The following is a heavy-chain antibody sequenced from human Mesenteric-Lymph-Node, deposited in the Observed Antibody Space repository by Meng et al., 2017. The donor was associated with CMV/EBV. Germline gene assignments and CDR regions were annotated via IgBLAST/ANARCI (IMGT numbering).Heavy chain of an antibody. CDR1: GFTFSAYA. CDR3: AKVVGASVDYYYAMDV. Sequence: GESLKISCVASGFTFSAYAMSWVRQAPGKGLEWVSAISGGGVSTYYADSVKGRFTISRDNSKNTLSLQMNSLRAEDTAVYYCAKVVGASVDYYYAMDVWGQGTTVTVSS. V-gene: IGHV3-23*01. CDR2: ISGGGVST. J-gene: IGHJ6*02. D-gene: IGHD1-26*01.